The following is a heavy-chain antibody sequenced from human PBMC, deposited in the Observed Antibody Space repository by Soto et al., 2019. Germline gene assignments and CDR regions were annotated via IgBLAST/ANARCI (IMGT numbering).Heavy chain of an antibody. V-gene: IGHV1-18*01. D-gene: IGHD2-2*01. CDR2: ISAYNGNT. Sequence: ASVKVSCKASGYTFTSYGISWVRQAPGQGLEWMGWISAYNGNTNYAQKLQGRVTMTTDTSTSTAYMELRSLRSDDTAVYYCARGLVRDCSSTSCYSIYYYYGMDVWGQGTTVTVSS. CDR3: ARGLVRDCSSTSCYSIYYYYGMDV. J-gene: IGHJ6*02. CDR1: GYTFTSYG.